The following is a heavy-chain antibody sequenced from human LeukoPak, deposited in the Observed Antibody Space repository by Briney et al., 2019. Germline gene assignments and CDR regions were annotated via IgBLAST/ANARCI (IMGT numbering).Heavy chain of an antibody. J-gene: IGHJ6*03. D-gene: IGHD1-1*01. CDR1: GGSINSGSYY. CDR2: IYTSGST. V-gene: IGHV4-61*02. CDR3: ARLERRDYYYYMDV. Sequence: SETLSLTCTVSGGSINSGSYYWSWIRRPAGKGLEWIGRIYTSGSTTYNPSLKSRVTISVDTSKNQFSLKLSSVTAADTAVYYCARLERRDYYYYMDVWGKGTTVTVSS.